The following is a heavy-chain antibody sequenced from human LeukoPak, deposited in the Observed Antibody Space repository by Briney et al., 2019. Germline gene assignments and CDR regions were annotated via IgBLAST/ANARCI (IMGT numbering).Heavy chain of an antibody. D-gene: IGHD1-1*01. Sequence: GGSLRLSCAASGFTLSIYSLNWVRQAPGKGLEWVSSISSSGNYLYYADSVKGRFTISRDNAKNSLYLQMISLRAEDTAVYYCARDDVEGSFDYWGQGTLVTVSS. J-gene: IGHJ4*02. CDR3: ARDDVEGSFDY. CDR2: ISSSGNYL. CDR1: GFTLSIYS. V-gene: IGHV3-21*01.